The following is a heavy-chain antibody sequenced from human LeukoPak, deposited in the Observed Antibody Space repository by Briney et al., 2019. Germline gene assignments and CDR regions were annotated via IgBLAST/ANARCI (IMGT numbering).Heavy chain of an antibody. CDR3: ARINCSGGSCYSDY. V-gene: IGHV3-30-3*01. J-gene: IGHJ4*02. Sequence: GRSLRLSCAASGFTFSSYAMHGVRQAPGKGLEWVAVISYDGSNKYYADSVKGRFTISRDNSKNTLYLQMNSLRAEDTAVYYCARINCSGGSCYSDYWGQGTLVTVSS. CDR2: ISYDGSNK. CDR1: GFTFSSYA. D-gene: IGHD2-15*01.